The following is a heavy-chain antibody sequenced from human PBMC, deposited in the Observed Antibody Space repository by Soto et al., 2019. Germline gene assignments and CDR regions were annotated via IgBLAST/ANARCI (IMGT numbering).Heavy chain of an antibody. Sequence: ASVKVSCKASGYTFTSYYMHWVRQAPGQGLEWMGWINPNSGGTNYAQKFQGWVTMTRDTSISTAYMELSRLRSDDTAVYYCARVSIRFLERPSYYYFDYWGQGTLVTVSS. J-gene: IGHJ4*02. CDR1: GYTFTSYY. V-gene: IGHV1-2*04. D-gene: IGHD3-3*01. CDR2: INPNSGGT. CDR3: ARVSIRFLERPSYYYFDY.